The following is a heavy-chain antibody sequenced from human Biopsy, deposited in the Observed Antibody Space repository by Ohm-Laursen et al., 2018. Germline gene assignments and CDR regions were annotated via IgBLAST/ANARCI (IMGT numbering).Heavy chain of an antibody. Sequence: GTLSLTCAVSGGSIGGSGDYWSWIRQPPGKGLEWIGHISYTGYTSYNASLKSRVTISVDTSRNHFSLRLSSLTAADTAVYYCARGSNDFGGLYFPRWGQGTLLTVSS. CDR1: GGSIGGSGDY. CDR3: ARGSNDFGGLYFPR. D-gene: IGHD4-23*01. CDR2: ISYTGYT. J-gene: IGHJ4*02. V-gene: IGHV4-61*03.